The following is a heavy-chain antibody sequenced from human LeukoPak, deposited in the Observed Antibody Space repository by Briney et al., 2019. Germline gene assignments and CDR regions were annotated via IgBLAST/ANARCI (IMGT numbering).Heavy chain of an antibody. V-gene: IGHV4-59*12. CDR2: IYYSGST. CDR1: GGSISSYY. Sequence: SETLSLTCTVSGGSISSYYWSWIRQPPGKGLEWIGYIYYSGSTYYNPSLKSRVTISVDTSKNQFSLKLSSVTAADTAVYYCARGWMVRGVIFFDYWGQGTLVTVSS. J-gene: IGHJ4*02. CDR3: ARGWMVRGVIFFDY. D-gene: IGHD3-10*01.